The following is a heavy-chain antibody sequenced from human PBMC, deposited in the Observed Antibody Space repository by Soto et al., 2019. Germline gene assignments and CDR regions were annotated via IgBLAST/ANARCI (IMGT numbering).Heavy chain of an antibody. Sequence: EVQLVESGGGLVQPGGSLRLSCAASGFTFSSYWMSWVRQAPGKGLEWVANIKQDGSEKYYVDYVKGRFTISRDNAQNSVYLKMNSLRAEDTAVYYCARRAYYYDSSGYLLDYWGQGTLVTVSS. CDR3: ARRAYYYDSSGYLLDY. V-gene: IGHV3-7*05. D-gene: IGHD3-22*01. CDR1: GFTFSSYW. J-gene: IGHJ4*02. CDR2: IKQDGSEK.